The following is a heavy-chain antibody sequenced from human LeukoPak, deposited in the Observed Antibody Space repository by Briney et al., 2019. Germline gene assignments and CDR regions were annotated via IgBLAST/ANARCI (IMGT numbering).Heavy chain of an antibody. J-gene: IGHJ5*02. CDR2: INHSGST. D-gene: IGHD3-22*01. Sequence: PSETLSLTCAVYGGSFSGYYWSWIRQPPGKGLEWIGEINHSGSTNYNPSLKSRVTISVDTSKNQFSLKLSSVTAADTAVYYCARRIVVVTNWFDPWGQGTLVTVSS. CDR3: ARRIVVVTNWFDP. V-gene: IGHV4-34*01. CDR1: GGSFSGYY.